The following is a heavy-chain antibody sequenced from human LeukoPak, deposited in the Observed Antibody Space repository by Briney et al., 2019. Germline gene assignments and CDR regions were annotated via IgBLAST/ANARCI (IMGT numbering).Heavy chain of an antibody. CDR3: ARGPTTTSYDSSGYAGY. D-gene: IGHD3-22*01. V-gene: IGHV3-74*01. J-gene: IGHJ4*02. Sequence: GGSLRLSCAASGFTFSSYVMSWVRQAPGKGLEWVSRIKSDGSRTTYADSVKGRFTISRDNAKNTLYLQMNSLRAEDTAVYYCARGPTTTSYDSSGYAGYWGQGTLVTVSS. CDR1: GFTFSSYV. CDR2: IKSDGSRT.